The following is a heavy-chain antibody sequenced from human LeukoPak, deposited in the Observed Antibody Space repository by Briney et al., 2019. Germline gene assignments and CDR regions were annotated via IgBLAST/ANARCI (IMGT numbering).Heavy chain of an antibody. D-gene: IGHD5-12*01. CDR2: SYYSGIT. V-gene: IGHV4-39*07. CDR3: ARSCRILDIVATIRARLGGNGFDI. J-gene: IGHJ3*02. CDR1: GGSISSSSYY. Sequence: SETLSLTCTVSGGSISSSSYYGGWVRQPPGKGLEWIGRSYYSGITYYNPALKSRVTISVDTSKNQFSLKLSSVTAADKAVYYCARSCRILDIVATIRARLGGNGFDIWGQGTMVTVSS.